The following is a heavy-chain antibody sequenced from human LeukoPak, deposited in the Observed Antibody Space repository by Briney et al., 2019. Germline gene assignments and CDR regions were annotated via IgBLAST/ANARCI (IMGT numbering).Heavy chain of an antibody. D-gene: IGHD2/OR15-2a*01. CDR1: GGSISSGGYY. Sequence: PSQTLSLTCTVSGGSISSGGYYWSWIRQPPGKGLEWIGYIYHSGSTYYNPSLKSRVTVSVDRSKNQFSLKLSSVTAADTAVYYCARDVFFRAHNWFDPWGQGTLVTVSS. J-gene: IGHJ5*02. CDR2: IYHSGST. CDR3: ARDVFFRAHNWFDP. V-gene: IGHV4-30-2*01.